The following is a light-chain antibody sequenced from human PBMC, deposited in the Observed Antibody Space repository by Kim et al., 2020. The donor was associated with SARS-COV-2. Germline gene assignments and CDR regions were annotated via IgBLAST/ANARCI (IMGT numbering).Light chain of an antibody. CDR1: QSFSSNN. V-gene: IGKV3-20*01. CDR3: QHYVTSPWT. CDR2: GAS. J-gene: IGKJ1*01. Sequence: EIVLTQSPDTLSLSPGERATLSCRASQSFSSNNLAWYQQRPGQAPRLLIYGASSRAPGIPDRFSGSGSGTDFTLSISRLEPEDFAVYYCQHYVTSPWTFGRGTKVDIK.